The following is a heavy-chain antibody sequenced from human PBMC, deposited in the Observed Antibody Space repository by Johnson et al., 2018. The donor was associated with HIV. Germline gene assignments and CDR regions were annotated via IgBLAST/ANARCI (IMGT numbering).Heavy chain of an antibody. V-gene: IGHV3-9*01. D-gene: IGHD7-27*01. CDR1: GFTFDDYA. CDR3: ARGDDWGPNAFDI. Sequence: DVQVVESGGGLVQPGRSLRLSCAASGFTFDDYAMHWVRQAPGKGLEWVSGISWNSGSIGYADSVKGRFTISRDNAKNSLYLQMNSLRAEDTAWYYCARGDDWGPNAFDIWGQGTMVTVSS. CDR2: ISWNSGSI. J-gene: IGHJ3*02.